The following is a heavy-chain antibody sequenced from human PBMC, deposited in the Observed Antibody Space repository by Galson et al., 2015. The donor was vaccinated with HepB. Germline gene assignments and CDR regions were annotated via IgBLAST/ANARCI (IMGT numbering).Heavy chain of an antibody. CDR3: ARVGDTYYYDSREST. D-gene: IGHD3-22*01. CDR2: IIPIFGTA. CDR1: GGTFSRYA. Sequence: SVKVSCKASGGTFSRYAISWVRQAPGQGLEWMGGIIPIFGTANYAQKFQGRVTITADESTSTAYMELSSLRSEDTAVYYCARVGDTYYYDSRESTWGQGTLVTVSS. J-gene: IGHJ5*02. V-gene: IGHV1-69*13.